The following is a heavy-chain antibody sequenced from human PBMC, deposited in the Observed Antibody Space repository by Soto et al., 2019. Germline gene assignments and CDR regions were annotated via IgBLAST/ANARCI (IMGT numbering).Heavy chain of an antibody. J-gene: IGHJ4*02. D-gene: IGHD3-10*01. Sequence: SETLSLTCAVYGGSFSGYYWSWIRQPPGKGLEWIGEINHSGSTNYNPSLKSRVTISVDTSKNQFSLKPSSVTAADTAVYYCASQGDSGYFDYWGQGTLVTVSS. CDR3: ASQGDSGYFDY. CDR2: INHSGST. V-gene: IGHV4-34*01. CDR1: GGSFSGYY.